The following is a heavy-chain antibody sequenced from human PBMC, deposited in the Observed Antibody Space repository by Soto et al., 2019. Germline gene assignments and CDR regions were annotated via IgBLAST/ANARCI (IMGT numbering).Heavy chain of an antibody. J-gene: IGHJ6*03. D-gene: IGHD3-10*01. CDR1: GGTFSSYT. CDR3: ARERDYGSGSYYTYYYYYMDV. V-gene: IGHV1-69*08. CDR2: IIPILGIA. Sequence: QVQLVQSGAEVKKPGSSVKVSCKASGGTFSSYTIIWVRQAPGQGLEWMGRIIPILGIANYAQKFQGRVTITADKSTSTAYMELSSLRSEDTAVYYCARERDYGSGSYYTYYYYYMDVWGKGTTVTVSS.